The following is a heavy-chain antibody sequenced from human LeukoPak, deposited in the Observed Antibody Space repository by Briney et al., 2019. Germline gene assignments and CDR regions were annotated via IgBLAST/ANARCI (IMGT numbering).Heavy chain of an antibody. J-gene: IGHJ4*02. CDR1: GFTFSSYA. D-gene: IGHD5-24*01. CDR3: AKRGDVYNTYYFDY. CDR2: ISGSGVST. V-gene: IGHV3-23*01. Sequence: PGGSLRLSCVASGFTFSSYAMNWVRQAPVKGLEWVSGISGSGVSTYYADSVKGRFTIPRDNSKNTLYLQMNSRRAEDTAVYYCAKRGDVYNTYYFDYWGQGTLVTVSS.